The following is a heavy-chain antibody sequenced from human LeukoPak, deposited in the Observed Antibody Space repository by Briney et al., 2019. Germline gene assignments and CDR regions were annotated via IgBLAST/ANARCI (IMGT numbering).Heavy chain of an antibody. CDR2: ISAYSGNT. CDR3: ARDRGTTDYMDV. J-gene: IGHJ6*03. Sequence: ASVKVSCKASGYTFPSYGISWVRQAPGQGLEWMGWISAYSGNTNYAQKLQGRVTMTTDTSTNTAYMELRSLRSDDTAVYYCARDRGTTDYMDVWAKGPRSPSP. CDR1: GYTFPSYG. D-gene: IGHD1-7*01. V-gene: IGHV1-18*01.